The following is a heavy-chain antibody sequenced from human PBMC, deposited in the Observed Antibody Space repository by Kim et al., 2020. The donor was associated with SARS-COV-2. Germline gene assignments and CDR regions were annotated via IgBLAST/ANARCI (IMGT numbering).Heavy chain of an antibody. J-gene: IGHJ6*02. CDR2: IYYSGST. CDR1: GGSVSSGSYY. Sequence: SETLSLTCTVSGGSVSSGSYYWSWIRQPPGKGLEWIGYIYYSGSTNYNPSLKSRVTISVDTSKNQFSLKLSSVTAADTAVYYCARDGALRYFGFNYSYYGMDVWGQETTVTVPS. CDR3: ARDGALRYFGFNYSYYGMDV. D-gene: IGHD3-9*01. V-gene: IGHV4-61*01.